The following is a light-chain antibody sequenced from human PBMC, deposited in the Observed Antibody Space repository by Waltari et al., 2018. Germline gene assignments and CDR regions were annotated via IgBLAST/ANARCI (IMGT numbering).Light chain of an antibody. CDR3: SSYAGSNNFV. V-gene: IGLV2-8*01. CDR1: NSDVGAYNY. J-gene: IGLJ1*01. CDR2: EVN. Sequence: SGLTQAPSASGSPGQSVTISCTGTNSDVGAYNYVSWYQQHPGKGPKVIIYEVNKRPSGVPDRFSGSKSGNTASLTVSGLQAEDEADYYCSSYAGSNNFVFGSGTTVTVL.